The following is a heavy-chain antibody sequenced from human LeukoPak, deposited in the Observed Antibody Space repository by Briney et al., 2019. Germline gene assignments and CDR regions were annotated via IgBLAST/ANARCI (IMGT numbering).Heavy chain of an antibody. J-gene: IGHJ4*02. CDR1: GFTFSSYS. Sequence: PGGSLRLSCAASGFTFSSYSMNWVRQAPGKGLEWVSSISSSSSYIYYPDSVKGRFTISRDNAKNSLYLQMNSLRAEDTAVYYCARSFNPGYGDSLWGQGTLVTVSS. V-gene: IGHV3-21*01. CDR2: ISSSSSYI. CDR3: ARSFNPGYGDSL. D-gene: IGHD4-17*01.